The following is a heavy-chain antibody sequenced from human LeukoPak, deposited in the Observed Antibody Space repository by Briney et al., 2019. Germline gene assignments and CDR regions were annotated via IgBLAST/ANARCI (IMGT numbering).Heavy chain of an antibody. J-gene: IGHJ6*03. V-gene: IGHV1-69*05. CDR3: ARVAQAAAGTFYYYYYMDV. D-gene: IGHD6-13*01. CDR1: GGTFSSYA. Sequence: SVKVSCKASGGTFSSYAISWVRQAPGQGLEWMGRIIPIFGTANYAQKFQGRVTITTDESTSTAYMELSGLRSEDTAVYYCARVAQAAAGTFYYYYYMDVWGKGTTVTVSS. CDR2: IIPIFGTA.